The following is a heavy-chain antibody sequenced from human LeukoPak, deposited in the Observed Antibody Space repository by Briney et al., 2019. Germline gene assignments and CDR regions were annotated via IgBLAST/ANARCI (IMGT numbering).Heavy chain of an antibody. CDR2: ISWNSGDI. J-gene: IGHJ5*02. D-gene: IGHD3-10*01. Sequence: SGGSLRLSCVASGFTFDDSAMHWVRQAPGKGLEWVSGISWNSGDIGYADSVKGRFTISRDNAKNSLYLQMNSLRAEDTAVYYCARHYGPWGQGTLVTVSS. V-gene: IGHV3-9*01. CDR3: ARHYGP. CDR1: GFTFDDSA.